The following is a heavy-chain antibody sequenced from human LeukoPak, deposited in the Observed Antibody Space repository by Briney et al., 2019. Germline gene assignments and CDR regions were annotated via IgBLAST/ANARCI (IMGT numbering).Heavy chain of an antibody. CDR2: IWYDGSNK. CDR1: GFTFNSYT. CDR3: ARARGWEPNYYYYYMDV. V-gene: IGHV3-33*07. Sequence: GGSLRLSCIPSGFTFNSYTMFWVRQAPGKGLEGVSLIWYDGSNKYYADSVKGRFTISRDNSKNTLYLQMNSLRAEDTAVYYCARARGWEPNYYYYYMDVWGKGTTVTVSS. J-gene: IGHJ6*03. D-gene: IGHD1-26*01.